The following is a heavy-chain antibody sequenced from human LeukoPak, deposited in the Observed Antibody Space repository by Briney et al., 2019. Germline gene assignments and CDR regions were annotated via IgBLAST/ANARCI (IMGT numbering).Heavy chain of an antibody. Sequence: GESPKISCRGFGYSFTTFWIGWVRQMPGKGLELMGIIYPGDSDTRYRPSFHGQVTMSADKSINTAYLQWSSLKASDTAMNYCARRQGCSSTSCPPDSWGQGTLVTVSS. J-gene: IGHJ4*02. V-gene: IGHV5-51*01. CDR2: IYPGDSDT. D-gene: IGHD2-2*01. CDR3: ARRQGCSSTSCPPDS. CDR1: GYSFTTFW.